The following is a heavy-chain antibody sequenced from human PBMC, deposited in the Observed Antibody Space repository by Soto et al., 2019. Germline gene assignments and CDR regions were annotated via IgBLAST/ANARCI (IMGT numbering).Heavy chain of an antibody. CDR2: IGAGDVKT. CDR3: VRDYASDSGVLLDF. D-gene: IGHD3-22*01. V-gene: IGHV1-3*01. Sequence: ASVKVSCKASGYSFTHYVIHWVRQAPGQRLEWMGWIGAGDVKTYYSQNFQGRVTITKDTSATTAYMELSRLIPEDTAVYYCVRDYASDSGVLLDFWGQGTLVTVSS. J-gene: IGHJ4*02. CDR1: GYSFTHYV.